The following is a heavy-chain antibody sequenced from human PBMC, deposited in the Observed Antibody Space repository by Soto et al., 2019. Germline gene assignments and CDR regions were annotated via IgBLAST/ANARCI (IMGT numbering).Heavy chain of an antibody. CDR2: ISSSSSYI. V-gene: IGHV3-21*01. CDR1: GFTFSSYS. D-gene: IGHD1-7*01. CDR3: ARVTGTTYYYYGMDV. Sequence: LRLSCAASGFTFSSYSMNWVRQAPGKGLEWVSSISSSSSYIYYADSVKGRFTISRDNAKNSLYLQMNSLRAEDTAVYYCARVTGTTYYYYGMDVWGQGTTVTVS. J-gene: IGHJ6*02.